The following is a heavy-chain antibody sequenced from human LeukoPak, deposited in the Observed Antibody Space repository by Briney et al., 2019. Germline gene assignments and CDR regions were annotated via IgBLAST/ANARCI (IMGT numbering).Heavy chain of an antibody. CDR2: IYYRRST. Sequence: SETLSLTCTVSGGSISSSNSYWDWIRQPPGKGLEWIGGIYYRRSTYYSPSLKSRVTISVDTSNNQFSLKMSSVTAADTAVYYCARDVGGASLNWFDPWGQGTLVTVSS. V-gene: IGHV4-39*07. CDR3: ARDVGGASLNWFDP. D-gene: IGHD2-15*01. J-gene: IGHJ5*02. CDR1: GGSISSSNSY.